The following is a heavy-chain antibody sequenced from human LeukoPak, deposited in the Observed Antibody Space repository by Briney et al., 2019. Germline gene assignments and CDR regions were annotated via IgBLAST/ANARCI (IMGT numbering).Heavy chain of an antibody. J-gene: IGHJ4*02. CDR2: ISYDGSNK. CDR1: GFTFSSYG. CDR3: AKGDFPWHAAPTM. D-gene: IGHD3-10*01. V-gene: IGHV3-30*18. Sequence: GRSLRLSCAASGFTFSSYGMHWVRQAPGKGLEWVAVISYDGSNKYYADSVKGRFTISRDNSKNTLYLQMNSLRAEDTAVYYCAKGDFPWHAAPTMWGQGTLVTVSS.